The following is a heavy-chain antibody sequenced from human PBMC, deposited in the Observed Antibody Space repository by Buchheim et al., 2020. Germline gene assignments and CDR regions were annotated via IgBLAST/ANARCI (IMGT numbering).Heavy chain of an antibody. CDR3: AKASSTYHSGSGSPDY. J-gene: IGHJ4*02. Sequence: EVQLVESGGTLVHPGRSLTLSCAASGFTFDDYAMHWVRLIPGKGLEWVAGINWNSDSKDYADSVKGRFTISRDNAKNSLFLQMDRLRAEDTALYYCAKASSTYHSGSGSPDYWGQGT. CDR2: INWNSDSK. D-gene: IGHD3-10*01. CDR1: GFTFDDYA. V-gene: IGHV3-9*01.